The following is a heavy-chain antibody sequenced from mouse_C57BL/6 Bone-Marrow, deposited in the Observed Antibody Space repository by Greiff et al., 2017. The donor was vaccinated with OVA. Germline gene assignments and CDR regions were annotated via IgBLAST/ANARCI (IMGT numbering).Heavy chain of an antibody. V-gene: IGHV1-81*01. J-gene: IGHJ2*01. Sequence: VKLVESGAELARPGASVKLSCKASGYTFTSYGISWVKQRTGQGLEWIGEIYPRSGNTYYNEKFKGKATLTADKSSSTAYMELRSLTSEDSAVYFCATYYSNYEGKNYWGQGTTLTVSA. CDR1: GYTFTSYG. CDR3: ATYYSNYEGKNY. D-gene: IGHD2-5*01. CDR2: IYPRSGNT.